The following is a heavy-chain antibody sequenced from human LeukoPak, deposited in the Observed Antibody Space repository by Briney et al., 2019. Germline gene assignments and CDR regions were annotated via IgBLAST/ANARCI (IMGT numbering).Heavy chain of an antibody. Sequence: GTLRLSCAASGFTFSSYGMSWVRQAPGKGLEWVSAISGSGGSTYYADSVKGRFTISRDNSKNTLYLQMNSLRAEDTAVYYCAKGSCYYDCYFDYWGQGTLVTVSS. V-gene: IGHV3-23*01. CDR1: GFTFSSYG. J-gene: IGHJ4*02. CDR3: AKGSCYYDCYFDY. CDR2: ISGSGGST. D-gene: IGHD2-15*01.